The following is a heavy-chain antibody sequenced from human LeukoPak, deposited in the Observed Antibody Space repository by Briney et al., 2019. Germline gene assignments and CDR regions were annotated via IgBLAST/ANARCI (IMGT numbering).Heavy chain of an antibody. CDR2: ITPSGSTI. D-gene: IGHD5-24*01. Sequence: GGSLRLSCAASGFTFSGYYMSLVRQAPGKGLEWVSYITPSGSTIYYADSVKGRFTISRDNAKNSLYLQMNSLRAEDTAVYFCAGRDVYNSAFWGQGTLVTVSS. J-gene: IGHJ4*02. CDR1: GFTFSGYY. V-gene: IGHV3-11*01. CDR3: AGRDVYNSAF.